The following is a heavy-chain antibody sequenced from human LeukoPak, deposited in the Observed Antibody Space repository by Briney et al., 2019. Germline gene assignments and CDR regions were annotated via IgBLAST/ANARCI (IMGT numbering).Heavy chain of an antibody. CDR2: IWSDGSDK. CDR3: ARDPGGITLLRGVLPGGWLDP. J-gene: IGHJ5*02. V-gene: IGHV3-33*01. Sequence: GRSLTLSCAASGFTFSNYGMHWVRQAPGKGLEWVAVIWSDGSDKFYADSVKGRFTISRDNSKNTLYLQMNSLRAEDTAVYYCARDPGGITLLRGVLPGGWLDPWGQGTLVTVSS. D-gene: IGHD3-10*01. CDR1: GFTFSNYG.